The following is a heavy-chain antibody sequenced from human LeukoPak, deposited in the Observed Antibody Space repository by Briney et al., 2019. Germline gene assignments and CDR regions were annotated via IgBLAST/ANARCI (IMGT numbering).Heavy chain of an antibody. D-gene: IGHD3-9*01. Sequence: SETLSLTCTVSGGSISSGDYYWSWIRQPPGKGLEWIGYIYYSGSTYYNPSLKSRVTISVDTSKNQFSLKLSSVTAADRAVYYCARKDFDSLLYDYWGRGTLVTVSS. V-gene: IGHV4-30-4*01. CDR1: GGSISSGDYY. CDR2: IYYSGST. J-gene: IGHJ4*02. CDR3: ARKDFDSLLYDY.